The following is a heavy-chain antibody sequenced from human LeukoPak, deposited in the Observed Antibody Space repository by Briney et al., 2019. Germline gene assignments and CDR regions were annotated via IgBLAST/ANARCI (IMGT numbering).Heavy chain of an antibody. V-gene: IGHV3-21*06. Sequence: GGSLRLSCAASGFTFRSYSINWVRQAPGKGLECVSSISSSSSSIFYADSVKGRFTISRDNAGNSVYLQMTGLRAEDTAVYYCARDLGYAFYYGMDVWGQGTTVTVSS. D-gene: IGHD5-12*01. J-gene: IGHJ6*02. CDR2: ISSSSSSI. CDR1: GFTFRSYS. CDR3: ARDLGYAFYYGMDV.